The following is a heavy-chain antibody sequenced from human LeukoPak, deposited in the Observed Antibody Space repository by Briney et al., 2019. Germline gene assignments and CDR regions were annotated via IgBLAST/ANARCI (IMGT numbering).Heavy chain of an antibody. D-gene: IGHD2-15*01. V-gene: IGHV1-2*02. Sequence: ASVKVSCKASEYIFTAYYIHWVRQAPGQGLEWMGWINPNSGDTNFEQKFRGRVTMTGDMSIRTAYMERRALRSDDTALYYCAREGGNGGFDYWGQGTLVTVSS. CDR2: INPNSGDT. CDR3: AREGGNGGFDY. CDR1: EYIFTAYY. J-gene: IGHJ4*02.